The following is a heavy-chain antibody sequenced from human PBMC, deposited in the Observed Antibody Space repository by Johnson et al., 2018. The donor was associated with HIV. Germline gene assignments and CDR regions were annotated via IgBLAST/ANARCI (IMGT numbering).Heavy chain of an antibody. J-gene: IGHJ3*02. CDR3: TTDWYSSSWYGALDAFDI. CDR2: IKSKTDGGTT. CDR1: GFTFSNAW. Sequence: ELLVESGGGLVKPGGSLRLSCAASGFTFSNAWMSWVRQAPGKGLEWVGRIKSKTDGGTTDYAAPVKGRFTISRDDSKNTLYLQMNSLKTEDTAVYYCTTDWYSSSWYGALDAFDIWGQGTLVTVSS. D-gene: IGHD6-13*01. V-gene: IGHV3-15*01.